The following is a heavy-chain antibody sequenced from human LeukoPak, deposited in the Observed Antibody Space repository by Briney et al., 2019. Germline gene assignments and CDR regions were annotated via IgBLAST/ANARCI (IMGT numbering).Heavy chain of an antibody. V-gene: IGHV4-38-2*02. CDR3: ARGEAFSSDWS. Sequence: PSETLSLTCTVAGYSISSGYYWGWIRQPPGKGLLWIGSIFHSGSTSYNPSLKSRVTISVDKSKNQFSLKRSSVTAADTAVYYCARGEAFSSDWSWGQGTLVTVSS. CDR1: GYSISSGYY. J-gene: IGHJ4*02. D-gene: IGHD6-19*01. CDR2: IFHSGST.